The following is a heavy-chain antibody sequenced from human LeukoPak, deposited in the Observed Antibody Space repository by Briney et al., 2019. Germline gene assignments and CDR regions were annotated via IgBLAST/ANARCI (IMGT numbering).Heavy chain of an antibody. J-gene: IGHJ3*01. Sequence: GGSLRLPCAASGFSFSSYAMSWVRQAPGKGLEWVSGISDSGGSTFYADSVKGRFTISRDNSKKKLFLQVDSLRVEDTAVYYCAKGKINHNGAFDAWGQGTGVTVSS. D-gene: IGHD2-8*01. V-gene: IGHV3-23*01. CDR1: GFSFSSYA. CDR3: AKGKINHNGAFDA. CDR2: ISDSGGST.